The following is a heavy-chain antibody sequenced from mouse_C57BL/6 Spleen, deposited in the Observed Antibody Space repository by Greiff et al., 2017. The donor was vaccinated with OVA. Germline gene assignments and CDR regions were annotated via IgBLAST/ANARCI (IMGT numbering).Heavy chain of an antibody. CDR2: INPNNGGT. CDR3: ARLYDYDRRVFAY. D-gene: IGHD2-4*01. J-gene: IGHJ3*01. Sequence: EVQLQQSGPELVKPGASVKISCKASGYTFTDYYMNWVKQSHGKSLEWIGDINPNNGGTSYNQKFKGKATLTVDKSSSTAYMELRSLTSEDSAVYYCARLYDYDRRVFAYWGQGTLVTVSA. CDR1: GYTFTDYY. V-gene: IGHV1-26*01.